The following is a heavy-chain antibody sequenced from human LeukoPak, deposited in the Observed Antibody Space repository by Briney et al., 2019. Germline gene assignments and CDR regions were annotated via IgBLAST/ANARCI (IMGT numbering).Heavy chain of an antibody. V-gene: IGHV1-69*05. J-gene: IGHJ4*02. CDR1: GGTFSSYA. CDR2: IIPIFGTA. CDR3: ARVGQLGAYFDY. Sequence: ASVRVSCKASGGTFSSYAISWVRQAPGQGLEWMGGIIPIFGTANYAQKFQGRVTITTDESTSTAYMELSSLRSEDTAVYYCARVGQLGAYFDYWGQGTLVTVSS. D-gene: IGHD1-1*01.